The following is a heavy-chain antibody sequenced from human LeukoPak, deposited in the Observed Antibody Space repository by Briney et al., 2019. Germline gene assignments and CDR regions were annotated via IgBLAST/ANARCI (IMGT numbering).Heavy chain of an antibody. V-gene: IGHV1-18*01. CDR1: GYTFTSYG. J-gene: IGHJ4*02. D-gene: IGHD5-18*01. Sequence: ASVKVSCKASGYTFTSYGISWVRQAPGQGLEWMGWISAYNGHTNYAQKLQGRVTMTTDTSTSTAYMELRSLRSDDTAVYYCARDRPHTWIQLWSPYCFDYWGQGTLVTVSS. CDR2: ISAYNGHT. CDR3: ARDRPHTWIQLWSPYCFDY.